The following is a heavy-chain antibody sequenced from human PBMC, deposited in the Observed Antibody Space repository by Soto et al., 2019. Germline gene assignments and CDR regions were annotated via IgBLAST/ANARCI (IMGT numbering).Heavy chain of an antibody. D-gene: IGHD3-9*01. Sequence: SETLSLTCAVYGGSFSGYYWSWIRQPPGKGLEWIGEINHSGSTNYNPSLKSRVTISVDTSKNQFSLKLSSVTAADTAVYYCARRPERYFDYWGQGTLVTVSS. J-gene: IGHJ4*02. CDR1: GGSFSGYY. V-gene: IGHV4-34*01. CDR2: INHSGST. CDR3: ARRPERYFDY.